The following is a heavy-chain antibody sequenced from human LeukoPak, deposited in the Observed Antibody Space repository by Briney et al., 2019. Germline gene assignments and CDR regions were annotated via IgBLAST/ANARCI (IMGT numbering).Heavy chain of an antibody. J-gene: IGHJ4*02. CDR2: ISSSSSYI. V-gene: IGHV3-21*01. CDR3: ALTPLRDFWSGYYIHY. D-gene: IGHD3-3*01. Sequence: PGGSLTLSCAASGFTFSSYSMNWVRQAPGKGLEWVSSISSSSSYIYYADSVKGRFTISRDNAKNSLYLQMNSLRAEDTAVYYCALTPLRDFWSGYYIHYWGQGTLVTVSS. CDR1: GFTFSSYS.